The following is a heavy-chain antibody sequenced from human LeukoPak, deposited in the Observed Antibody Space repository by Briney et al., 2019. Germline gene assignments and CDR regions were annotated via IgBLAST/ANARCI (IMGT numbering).Heavy chain of an antibody. CDR1: GFTFSSYA. V-gene: IGHV3-23*01. D-gene: IGHD1-26*01. CDR2: ISDSGANT. CDR3: AKDSGSFDY. J-gene: IGHJ4*02. Sequence: GGSLRLSCAASGFTFSSYAMAWVRQAPGKGLEWVSAISDSGANTFYADSVRGRFTVSRDNSKNTLYLQMNSLRAEDTAVFYCAKDSGSFDYWGQGTLVTVSS.